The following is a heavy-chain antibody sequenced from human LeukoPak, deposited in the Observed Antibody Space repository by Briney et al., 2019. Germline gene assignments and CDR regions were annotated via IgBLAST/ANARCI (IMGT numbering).Heavy chain of an antibody. CDR1: GGTFSSYA. CDR2: IIPIFGTA. V-gene: IGHV1-69*01. D-gene: IGHD1-26*01. Sequence: SVKVSCKASGGTFSSYAISWVRQAPGQGLEWMGGIIPIFGTANYAQKFQGRVTITADESTSTAYMELRSLRSDDTAVYYCARGAPWQSADYWGQGTLVTVSS. J-gene: IGHJ4*02. CDR3: ARGAPWQSADY.